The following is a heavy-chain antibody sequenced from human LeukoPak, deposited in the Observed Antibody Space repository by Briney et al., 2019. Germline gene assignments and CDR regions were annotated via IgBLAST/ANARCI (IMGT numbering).Heavy chain of an antibody. Sequence: KPGGSLRLSCAASGFTFSDYYMSWIRQAPGKGLEWVSYITSSSYTNYADSVKGRFTISRDNAKNSLYLQMNSLRAEDTVVYYCARVYSYDSTGYFDYYFDYWGQGTLVTVSS. CDR1: GFTFSDYY. J-gene: IGHJ4*02. V-gene: IGHV3-11*05. CDR2: ITSSSYT. D-gene: IGHD3-22*01. CDR3: ARVYSYDSTGYFDYYFDY.